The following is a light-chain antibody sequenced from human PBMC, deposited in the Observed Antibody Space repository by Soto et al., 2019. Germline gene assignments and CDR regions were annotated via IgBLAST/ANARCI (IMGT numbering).Light chain of an antibody. CDR2: AAS. CDR1: QSISSY. CDR3: QQSYSTPPT. Sequence: IQLTQSPSSLSASVGDRVTITCQASQSISSYLNWYQQKPGKAPKLLIYAASSLQSGVPSRFSGSGSGTDFTLTISSLQPEDSATYYCQQSYSTPPTFGQGTKVDI. V-gene: IGKV1-39*01. J-gene: IGKJ1*01.